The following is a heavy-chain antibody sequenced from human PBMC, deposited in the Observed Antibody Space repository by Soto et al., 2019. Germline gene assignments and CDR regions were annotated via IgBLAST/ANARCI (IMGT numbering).Heavy chain of an antibody. Sequence: GSLRLSCAASGFTLSSYAMHWVRQAPGKGLEWVAVIWYDGSNKYYADSVKGRFTISRDNSKNTLYLQMNSLRAEDTAVYYCARDTGLYYYGSGSYWCGMDVRGQGTTVTVSS. CDR1: GFTLSSYA. V-gene: IGHV3-33*01. CDR3: ARDTGLYYYGSGSYWCGMDV. D-gene: IGHD3-10*01. J-gene: IGHJ6*02. CDR2: IWYDGSNK.